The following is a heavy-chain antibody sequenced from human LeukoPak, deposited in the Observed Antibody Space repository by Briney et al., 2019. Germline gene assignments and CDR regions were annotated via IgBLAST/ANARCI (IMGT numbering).Heavy chain of an antibody. CDR1: GFTFSSYW. V-gene: IGHV3-74*03. CDR3: YGANAEH. Sequence: GGSLRLSCAASGFTFSSYWMHWVRQAPGKGLVWVSGTNTDGSSTMYADSVKGRFTIARDNAKNTLYLQMNSLRAEDAAVYYCYGANAEHWGQGTLVTVSS. CDR2: TNTDGSST. D-gene: IGHD4-23*01. J-gene: IGHJ1*01.